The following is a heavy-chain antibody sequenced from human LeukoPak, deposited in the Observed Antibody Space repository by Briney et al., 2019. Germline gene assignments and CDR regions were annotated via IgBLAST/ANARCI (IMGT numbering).Heavy chain of an antibody. CDR2: IYYSGGT. Sequence: SETLSLTCTVSGGSISSGGYYWSWIRQHPGKGLEWIGYIYYSGGTNYNPSLKSRVTISVDTSKNQFSLKLSSVTAADTAVYYCARGYEFWSGYSAYYYGMDLWGQGTTVTVSS. V-gene: IGHV4-61*08. D-gene: IGHD3/OR15-3a*01. CDR3: ARGYEFWSGYSAYYYGMDL. J-gene: IGHJ6*02. CDR1: GGSISSGGYY.